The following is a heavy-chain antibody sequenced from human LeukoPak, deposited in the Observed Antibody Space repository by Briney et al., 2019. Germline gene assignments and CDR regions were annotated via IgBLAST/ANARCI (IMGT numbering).Heavy chain of an antibody. V-gene: IGHV1-69*04. CDR1: GYTFTSYD. J-gene: IGHJ4*02. CDR2: IIPILGIA. D-gene: IGHD4/OR15-4a*01. Sequence: SVKVSCKASGYTFTSYDINWVRQAPGQGLEWMGRIIPILGIANYAQKFQGRVTITADKSTSTAYMELSSLRSEDTAVYYCARDRPPNDYWGQGTLSPSPQ. CDR3: ARDRPPNDY.